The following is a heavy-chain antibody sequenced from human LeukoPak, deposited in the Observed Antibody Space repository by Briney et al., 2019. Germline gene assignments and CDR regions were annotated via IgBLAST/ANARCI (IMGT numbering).Heavy chain of an antibody. D-gene: IGHD1/OR15-1a*01. CDR3: AGAYRTIDY. J-gene: IGHJ4*02. CDR1: GGSISNYY. Sequence: PSETQSLTCTVSGGSISNYYWTWIRQPPGKGLEWIGSIYHSGSTYYNPSLKSRVTILVDTSKNQFSLKLSSVTAADTAVYYCAGAYRTIDYWGQGTLVTVSS. V-gene: IGHV4-59*04. CDR2: IYHSGST.